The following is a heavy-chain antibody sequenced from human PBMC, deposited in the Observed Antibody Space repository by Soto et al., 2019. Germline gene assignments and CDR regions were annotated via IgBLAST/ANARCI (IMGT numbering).Heavy chain of an antibody. CDR2: IYYSGST. V-gene: IGHV4-59*01. Sequence: SETLSLTCTVSGGSISSYYWSWIRQPPGKGLEWIGYIYYSGSTNYNPSLKSRVTISVDTSKNQFSLKLSSVTAADTAVYYCATNIAARLPYYFDYWGQGTLVTVSS. D-gene: IGHD6-6*01. CDR3: ATNIAARLPYYFDY. J-gene: IGHJ4*02. CDR1: GGSISSYY.